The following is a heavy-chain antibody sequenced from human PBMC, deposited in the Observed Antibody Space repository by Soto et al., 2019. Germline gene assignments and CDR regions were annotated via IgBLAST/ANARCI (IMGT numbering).Heavy chain of an antibody. J-gene: IGHJ4*02. V-gene: IGHV3-23*01. CDR3: VKDDGGYPSTAPH. CDR2: ISGRGDRT. CDR1: GITISNYP. Sequence: GGSLRLSCAASGITISNYPMSWVRQAPGKGLDWVSGISGRGDRTYYADSAKGRFTTSKDISRNSLSLQLDSLGVEDTAVYFCVKDDGGYPSTAPHWGQGTLVTVSS. D-gene: IGHD3-22*01.